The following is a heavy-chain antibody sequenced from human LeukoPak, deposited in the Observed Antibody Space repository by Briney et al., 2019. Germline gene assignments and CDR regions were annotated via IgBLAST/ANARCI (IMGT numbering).Heavy chain of an antibody. CDR1: GGSISSYY. V-gene: IGHV4-4*07. CDR3: ARDSSGYPNWFDP. Sequence: SGTLSPTCTVSGGSISSYYWSWIRQPAGKGLEWIGRIYTTGSTNYNPSLKSRVTMSVDTSKNQFSLKLNSVTAADTAVYYCARDSSGYPNWFDPWGQGTLVTVSS. CDR2: IYTTGST. D-gene: IGHD3-22*01. J-gene: IGHJ5*02.